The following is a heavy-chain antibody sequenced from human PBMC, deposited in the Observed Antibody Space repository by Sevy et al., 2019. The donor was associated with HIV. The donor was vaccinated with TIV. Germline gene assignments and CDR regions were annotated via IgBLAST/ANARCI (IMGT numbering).Heavy chain of an antibody. CDR2: IWYNGINK. CDR1: GFTFSTYG. J-gene: IGHJ3*02. V-gene: IGHV3-33*01. CDR3: AREWGPFDAFDI. D-gene: IGHD7-27*01. Sequence: GGSLRLSCVASGFTFSTYGMHWVRQAPGKGLEWVAVIWYNGINKYYADSVKGRFTIFRDNSRNTLDLQMNSLTVEDTAVYYCAREWGPFDAFDIWGQGTMVTVSS.